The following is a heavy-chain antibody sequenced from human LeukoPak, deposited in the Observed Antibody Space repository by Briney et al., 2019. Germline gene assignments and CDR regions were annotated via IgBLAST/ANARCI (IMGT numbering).Heavy chain of an antibody. Sequence: ASVKVSCKASGYTFTSYAMNWVRQAPGQGLEWMGWINTNTGNPTYAQGFTGRFVFSLDTSVSTAYLQISSLKAEDTAVYYCARGYSYGWDDAFDIWGQGTVVTVSS. D-gene: IGHD5-18*01. V-gene: IGHV7-4-1*02. J-gene: IGHJ3*02. CDR2: INTNTGNP. CDR3: ARGYSYGWDDAFDI. CDR1: GYTFTSYA.